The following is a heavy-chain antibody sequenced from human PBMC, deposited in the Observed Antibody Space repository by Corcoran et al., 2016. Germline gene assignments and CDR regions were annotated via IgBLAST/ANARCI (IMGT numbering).Heavy chain of an antibody. Sequence: EVQLVESGGVVVQPGGSLRLSCAASGFTFDDYTMHWVRQAPGKGLEWVSLISWDGGSTYYADSVKGRFTISRDNSKNSLYLQMNSLRTEDTALYYCAKDRLAVTRGDGMDVWGQGTTVTVSS. CDR1: GFTFDDYT. J-gene: IGHJ6*02. D-gene: IGHD6-19*01. V-gene: IGHV3-43*01. CDR3: AKDRLAVTRGDGMDV. CDR2: ISWDGGST.